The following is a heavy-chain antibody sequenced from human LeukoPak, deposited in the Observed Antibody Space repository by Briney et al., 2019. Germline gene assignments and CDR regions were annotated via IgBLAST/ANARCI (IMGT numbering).Heavy chain of an antibody. CDR3: ARGQGYSYDRFDY. CDR1: GYNFITSYG. D-gene: IGHD5-18*01. CDR2: VSVYNDNT. V-gene: IGHV1-18*01. Sequence: ASVKVSCKASGYNFITSYGISWVRQAPGQGLEWMGWVSVYNDNTNYAQKLQGRVTMTTDTSTSTAYMELGSLRSDDTAVYYCARGQGYSYDRFDYWGQGTLVTVSS. J-gene: IGHJ4*02.